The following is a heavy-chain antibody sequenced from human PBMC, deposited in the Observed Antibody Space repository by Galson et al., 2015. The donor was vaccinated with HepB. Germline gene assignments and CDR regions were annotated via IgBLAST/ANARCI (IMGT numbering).Heavy chain of an antibody. J-gene: IGHJ3*02. D-gene: IGHD5/OR15-5a*01. CDR3: AKVVGLLRLEDAFDI. CDR1: GFTFDDYA. CDR2: ISWNSGSI. Sequence: SLRLSCAASGFTFDDYAMHWVRQAPGKGLEWVSGISWNSGSIGYADSVKGRFTISRDNAKNSLYLQMNSLRAEDTALYYCAKVVGLLRLEDAFDIWGQGTMVTVSS. V-gene: IGHV3-9*01.